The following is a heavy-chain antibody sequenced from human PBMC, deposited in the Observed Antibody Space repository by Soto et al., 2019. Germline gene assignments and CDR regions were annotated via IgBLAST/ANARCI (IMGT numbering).Heavy chain of an antibody. CDR1: GFTFSISA. Sequence: EVQLLESGGDLVQPGGSLRLSCGASGFTFSISAMSWVRQAPGKGLEWVSTTGGNGRTTYYADSVKGRFTISRDNAGNSLYLQMNSLRAEDSAVYYCVRERGLSSFYGMDVWGQGTTVTVSS. J-gene: IGHJ6*02. CDR2: TGGNGRTT. D-gene: IGHD3-10*01. CDR3: VRERGLSSFYGMDV. V-gene: IGHV3-23*01.